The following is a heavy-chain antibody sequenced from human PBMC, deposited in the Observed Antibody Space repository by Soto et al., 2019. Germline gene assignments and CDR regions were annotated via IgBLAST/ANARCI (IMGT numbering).Heavy chain of an antibody. CDR2: IYHSGST. V-gene: IGHV4-4*02. CDR3: ARIYSSGAYYYYYGMDV. D-gene: IGHD6-19*01. Sequence: PSETLSLTCAVSGGSISSSNWWSWVRQPPGKGLEWIGEIYHSGSTNYNPSLKSRVTISVDKSKNQFSLKLSSVTAADTAVYYCARIYSSGAYYYYYGMDVWGQGTTVTVS. CDR1: GGSISSSNW. J-gene: IGHJ6*02.